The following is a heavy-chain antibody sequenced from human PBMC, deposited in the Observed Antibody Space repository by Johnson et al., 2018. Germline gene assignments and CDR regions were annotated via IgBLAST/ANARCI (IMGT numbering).Heavy chain of an antibody. CDR3: ARDLSILDAFDI. Sequence: QDQLVQSGGGLVKPGGSLRLSCAASGFTFSSYGMHWVRQAPGKGLEWVAVISYDGSNKYYADSVKGRFTISRDNAKNSLYLQMNSLRAEDTAVYYCARDLSILDAFDIWGQGTMVTVSS. CDR1: GFTFSSYG. J-gene: IGHJ3*02. V-gene: IGHV3-30*03. D-gene: IGHD6-6*01. CDR2: ISYDGSNK.